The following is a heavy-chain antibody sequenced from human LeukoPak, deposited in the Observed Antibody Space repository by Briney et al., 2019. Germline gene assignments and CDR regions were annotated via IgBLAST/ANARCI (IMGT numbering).Heavy chain of an antibody. V-gene: IGHV1-2*02. D-gene: IGHD3-3*01. CDR3: AKAGDDFWSDYYRGNWFDP. CDR2: INPSSGAT. Sequence: ASVKVSCKASGYTFTGYYMHWVRQAPGQGLEWMGWINPSSGATNYTQNFQDRVTMTRDTSIHTAYMEIVRLRSDDTAIYYCAKAGDDFWSDYYRGNWFDPWGQGTLVIVSS. CDR1: GYTFTGYY. J-gene: IGHJ5*02.